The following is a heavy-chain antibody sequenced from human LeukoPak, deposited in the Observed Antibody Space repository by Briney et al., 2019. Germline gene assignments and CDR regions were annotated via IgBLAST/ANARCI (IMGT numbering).Heavy chain of an antibody. CDR3: AKSIVGVSTFDY. Sequence: GGSLRLSCAASGFTFSSYGMSWVRQAPGKGLEWVSSISISGGSTYYADSVKGRFTISRDNSKNTLYLQMNSLRAEDTAVYYCAKSIVGVSTFDYWGQGTLVTVSS. CDR2: ISISGGST. D-gene: IGHD1-26*01. J-gene: IGHJ4*02. V-gene: IGHV3-23*01. CDR1: GFTFSSYG.